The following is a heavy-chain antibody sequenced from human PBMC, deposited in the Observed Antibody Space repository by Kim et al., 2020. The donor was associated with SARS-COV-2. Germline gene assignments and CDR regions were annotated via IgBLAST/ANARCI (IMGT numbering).Heavy chain of an antibody. V-gene: IGHV5-51*01. CDR3: ARRRYDILTGYYYFDY. J-gene: IGHJ4*02. D-gene: IGHD3-9*01. Sequence: YFQGQVTISADKSISTAYLQWSSLKASDTAMYYCARRRYDILTGYYYFDYWGQGTLVTVSS.